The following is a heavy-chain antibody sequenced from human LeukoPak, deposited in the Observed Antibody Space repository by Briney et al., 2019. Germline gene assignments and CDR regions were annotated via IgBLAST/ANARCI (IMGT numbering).Heavy chain of an antibody. CDR2: INREGSST. Sequence: VSRINREGSSTSYADSVKGRFTISRDNAKNTLYLQMNSLRAEDTAVYYCTRPHIPRHAFDIWGQGTMVTVSS. V-gene: IGHV3-74*01. D-gene: IGHD2-21*01. CDR3: TRPHIPRHAFDI. J-gene: IGHJ3*02.